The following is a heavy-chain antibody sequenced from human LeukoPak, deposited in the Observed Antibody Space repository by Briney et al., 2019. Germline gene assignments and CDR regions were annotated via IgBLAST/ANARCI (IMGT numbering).Heavy chain of an antibody. J-gene: IGHJ4*02. CDR1: GYTFTSSD. CDR2: INPNSGRT. V-gene: IGHV1-8*01. D-gene: IGHD6-13*01. Sequence: ASVKVSCKASGYTFTSSDINWVRQAAGQGLEWMGWINPNSGRTGYAQKFQGRVTMTANTSISTAYMELSSLRFDDTADYYCARGRSGLAAAGTYDYWGQGTLITVSS. CDR3: ARGRSGLAAAGTYDY.